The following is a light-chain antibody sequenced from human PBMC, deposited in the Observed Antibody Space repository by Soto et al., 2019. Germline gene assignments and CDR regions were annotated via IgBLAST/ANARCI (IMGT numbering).Light chain of an antibody. CDR3: LQHYSYPWT. V-gene: IGKV1-17*01. Sequence: DIQMTQSPSSLSATVGDRVTITCRAGQSIRIDLGWYQQKPGKAPKRLIYDASNLQSGVPSRFSGSGSGTEFTLTISSLQPEDFATYSCLQHYSYPWTFGQGTKVDIK. CDR2: DAS. CDR1: QSIRID. J-gene: IGKJ1*01.